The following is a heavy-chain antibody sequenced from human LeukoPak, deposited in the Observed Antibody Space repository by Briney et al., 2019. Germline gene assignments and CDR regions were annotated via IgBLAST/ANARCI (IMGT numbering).Heavy chain of an antibody. V-gene: IGHV3-23*01. Sequence: GGSLRLSGAASGFTFSSYAMSWVRQAPGKGLEWVSAISGSGGSTYYADSVKGRFTISRDNSKNTLYLQMNSLRAEDTAVYYCAKVGSIAAAANGFDYWGQGTLVTVSS. D-gene: IGHD6-13*01. CDR2: ISGSGGST. CDR1: GFTFSSYA. CDR3: AKVGSIAAAANGFDY. J-gene: IGHJ4*02.